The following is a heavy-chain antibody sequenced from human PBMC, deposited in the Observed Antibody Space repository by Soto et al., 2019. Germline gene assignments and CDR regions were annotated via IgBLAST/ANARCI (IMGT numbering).Heavy chain of an antibody. Sequence: SETLSLTCTVSGGYISSYYWSWIRQPPGKGLEWIGYIYYSGSTNYNPSLKSRVTISVDTSKNQFSLKLSSVTAADTAVYYCARGWGRIFDYWGQGTLVTVSS. D-gene: IGHD7-27*01. CDR1: GGYISSYY. J-gene: IGHJ4*02. CDR2: IYYSGST. V-gene: IGHV4-59*12. CDR3: ARGWGRIFDY.